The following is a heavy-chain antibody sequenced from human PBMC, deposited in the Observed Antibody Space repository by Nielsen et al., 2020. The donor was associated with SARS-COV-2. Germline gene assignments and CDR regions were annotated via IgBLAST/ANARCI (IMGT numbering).Heavy chain of an antibody. V-gene: IGHV3-30*04. CDR1: GFTFSNYA. D-gene: IGHD1-7*01. Sequence: GESLKISCAASGFTFSNYAMHWLRQAPGKGLEWVAVISHDGSNKYYADSVKGRFTISRDSSKNTLYLQMNSLRAEDTAVYYCAKDLYDWNYGIDYWGQGTLVTVSS. CDR3: AKDLYDWNYGIDY. J-gene: IGHJ4*02. CDR2: ISHDGSNK.